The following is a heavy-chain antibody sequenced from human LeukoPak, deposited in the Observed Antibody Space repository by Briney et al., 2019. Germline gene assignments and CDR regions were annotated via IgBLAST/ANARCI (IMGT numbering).Heavy chain of an antibody. V-gene: IGHV1-46*01. CDR2: INPSSGST. D-gene: IGHD5-18*01. CDR3: ARDRWGDTAMGDAFDI. Sequence: EASVKASCKASGYTFTSYYMHWVRQAPGQGLEWMGIINPSSGSTSYAQKFQGRVTMTRDTSTSTVYMELSSLRSEDTAVYYCARDRWGDTAMGDAFDIWGQGTMVTVSS. J-gene: IGHJ3*02. CDR1: GYTFTSYY.